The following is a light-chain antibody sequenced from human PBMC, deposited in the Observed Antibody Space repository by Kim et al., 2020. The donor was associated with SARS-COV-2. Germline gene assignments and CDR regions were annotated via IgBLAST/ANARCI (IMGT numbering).Light chain of an antibody. CDR3: LLYRGSGIWL. J-gene: IGLJ2*01. V-gene: IGLV8-61*01. Sequence: GGALSMACGLSSVSVSPCSYPSWYRQTPGQAPRTLIYNTNTRSSGVPDRFSGYILGNKAALTISGAQADDESDYYCLLYRGSGIWLFGGGTQLTVL. CDR1: SVSVSPCSY. CDR2: NTN.